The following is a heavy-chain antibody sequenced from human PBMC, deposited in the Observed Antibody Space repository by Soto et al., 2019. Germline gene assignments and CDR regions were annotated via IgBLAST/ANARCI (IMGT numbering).Heavy chain of an antibody. CDR1: GFTFSRYG. Sequence: LRLSGVGSGFTFSRYGMHWLRQAPGEGLEWMAVIVNDGSDRDYAASVAGRFTISRDNSKNTLYLQMDNLGVDDTAMYYCARDDDYEANGLDYWGQGTLVTVSS. CDR3: ARDDDYEANGLDY. D-gene: IGHD4-17*01. J-gene: IGHJ4*02. V-gene: IGHV3-33*01. CDR2: IVNDGSDR.